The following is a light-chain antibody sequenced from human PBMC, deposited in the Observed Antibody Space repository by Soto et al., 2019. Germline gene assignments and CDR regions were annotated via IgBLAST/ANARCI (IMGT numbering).Light chain of an antibody. J-gene: IGKJ1*01. CDR3: QHYNSYSEA. CDR2: KAS. Sequence: DIQMTQSPSTLSASVGDRVTITCRASQSISSWLAWYQQKPGKAPKLLIYKASTLKSGVPSRFSGSGSGTEFPLTISSLQPDDFATYYCQHYNSYSEACGQGTKVDIK. V-gene: IGKV1-5*03. CDR1: QSISSW.